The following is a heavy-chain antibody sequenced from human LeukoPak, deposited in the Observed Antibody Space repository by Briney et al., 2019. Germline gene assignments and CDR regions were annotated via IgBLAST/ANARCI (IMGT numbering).Heavy chain of an antibody. Sequence: SETLSLTCAVYGGSFSGYYWSWIRQPPGKGLEWIGEINHSGSTNYNPSLKSRVTISVDTSKNQFSLKLSSATAADTAVYYCARLVGDSAGYWGQGTLVTVSS. V-gene: IGHV4-34*01. CDR3: ARLVGDSAGY. D-gene: IGHD1-26*01. J-gene: IGHJ4*02. CDR2: INHSGST. CDR1: GGSFSGYY.